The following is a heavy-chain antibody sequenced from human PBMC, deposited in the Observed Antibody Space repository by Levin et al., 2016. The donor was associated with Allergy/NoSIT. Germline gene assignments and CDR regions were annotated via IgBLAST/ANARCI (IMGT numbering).Heavy chain of an antibody. D-gene: IGHD1-26*01. CDR3: ARHLGSYSSYYYYGMDV. CDR2: IYYSGST. J-gene: IGHJ6*02. Sequence: WIRQPPGKGLEWIGSIYYSGSTDYNPSLKSRVTISVDTSKNQFSLNLNSVTAADTAVYYCARHLGSYSSYYYYGMDVWGQGTTVTVSS. V-gene: IGHV4-39*01.